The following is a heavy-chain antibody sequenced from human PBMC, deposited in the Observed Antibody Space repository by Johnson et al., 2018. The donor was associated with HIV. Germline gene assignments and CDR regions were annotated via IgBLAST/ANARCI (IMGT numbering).Heavy chain of an antibody. CDR1: GFTFDDYA. CDR3: ARERQGAAVGDGFDV. D-gene: IGHD6-19*01. J-gene: IGHJ3*01. CDR2: ISWNSGNI. V-gene: IGHV3-9*01. Sequence: VQLVESGGGLVQPGRSLRLSCAGSGFTFDDYAMHWVRQAPGKGLEWVSSISWNSGNIDYADSVKGRFTISRDNAKNSLYLQMNSLRAEDSAVYYCARERQGAAVGDGFDVWGQGTMVTVSS.